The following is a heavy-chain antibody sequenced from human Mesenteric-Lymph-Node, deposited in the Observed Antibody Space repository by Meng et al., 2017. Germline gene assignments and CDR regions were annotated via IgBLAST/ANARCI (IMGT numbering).Heavy chain of an antibody. V-gene: IGHV4-39*07. Sequence: SETLSLTCTVSGGSITSTSYYWGWIRQPPGKGLEWIGNIYYSGSAYYNPSLKRRVTISVDTSKKQFSLKLTSVTDANTAVYYCASHCASTSCQHYYDMDVWGQGTTVTVSS. J-gene: IGHJ6*02. D-gene: IGHD2-2*01. CDR1: GGSITSTSYY. CDR2: IYYSGSA. CDR3: ASHCASTSCQHYYDMDV.